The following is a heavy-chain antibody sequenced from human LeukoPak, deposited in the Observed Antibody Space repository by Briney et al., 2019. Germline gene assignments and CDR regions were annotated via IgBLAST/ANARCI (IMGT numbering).Heavy chain of an antibody. CDR2: IYHRGST. D-gene: IGHD3-9*01. Sequence: SETLSLTCTVSGGSLSNYYWSWIRQPPGRGLEWIGYIYHRGSTSYNPSLRSRVTVSLDKSRNQFSLNLYSVTAADTAVYYCARAPYDILTGYFLFDSWGQGTLITVSS. V-gene: IGHV4-59*12. CDR3: ARAPYDILTGYFLFDS. CDR1: GGSLSNYY. J-gene: IGHJ4*02.